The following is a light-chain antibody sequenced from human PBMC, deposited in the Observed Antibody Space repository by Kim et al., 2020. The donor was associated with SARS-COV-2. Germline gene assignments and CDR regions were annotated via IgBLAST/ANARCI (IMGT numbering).Light chain of an antibody. CDR3: QQSNRT. CDR1: QSISSY. CDR2: AAS. J-gene: IGKJ4*01. Sequence: DIQMTQSPSSLSASVGDRVTITCRASQSISSYLNWYQQKPGKAPKLLIYAASSLQSGVPSRFSGSGSGTDFTLTISSLQPEDFATYYCQQSNRTFGGGTKVEIK. V-gene: IGKV1-39*01.